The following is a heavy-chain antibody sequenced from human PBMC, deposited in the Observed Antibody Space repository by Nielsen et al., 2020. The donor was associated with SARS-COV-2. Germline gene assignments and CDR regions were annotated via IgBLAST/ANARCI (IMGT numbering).Heavy chain of an antibody. J-gene: IGHJ4*02. CDR3: ARGLVWGIVVVVAATLDY. CDR2: IITYNGNT. Sequence: ASVKVSCKASGYTFTSYGISWVRQAPGQGLEWMGWIITYNGNTNYPQKLQGRVTMTTDTSTSTAYMELSSLRSEDTAVYYCARGLVWGIVVVVAATLDYWGQGTLVTVSS. CDR1: GYTFTSYG. D-gene: IGHD2-15*01. V-gene: IGHV1-18*01.